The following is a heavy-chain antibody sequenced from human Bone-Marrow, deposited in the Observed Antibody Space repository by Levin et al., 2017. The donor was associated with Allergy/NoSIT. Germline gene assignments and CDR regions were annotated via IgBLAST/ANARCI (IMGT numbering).Heavy chain of an antibody. D-gene: IGHD4-23*01. V-gene: IGHV4-31*03. CDR2: IYTSGNT. J-gene: IGHJ4*02. CDR3: ARELDYGGHFFDH. Sequence: PSQTLSLTCNVSGGSITDSAYSWSWLRQHPGKGLEWIGNIYTSGNTYYLPSLESRLSISLDTSEGQFSLDLTSVTAADTAVYYCARELDYGGHFFDHWGPGILVTVSS. CDR1: GGSITDSAYS.